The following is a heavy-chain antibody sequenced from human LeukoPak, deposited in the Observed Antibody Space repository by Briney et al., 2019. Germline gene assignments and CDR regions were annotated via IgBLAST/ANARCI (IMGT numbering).Heavy chain of an antibody. V-gene: IGHV1-8*01. CDR2: MNPNSGNT. D-gene: IGHD3-3*01. Sequence: ASVKVSCKASGYTFTSYDINWVRQATGQGLEWMGWMNPNSGNTGYAQKFQGRVTMTRNTSISTAYMELSSLRSVDTAVYYCARPFYDFWSGQKLNWFDPWGQGTLVTVSS. CDR1: GYTFTSYD. CDR3: ARPFYDFWSGQKLNWFDP. J-gene: IGHJ5*02.